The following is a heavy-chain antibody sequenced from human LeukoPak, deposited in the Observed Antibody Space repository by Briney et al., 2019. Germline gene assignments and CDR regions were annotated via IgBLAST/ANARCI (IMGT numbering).Heavy chain of an antibody. J-gene: IGHJ4*02. V-gene: IGHV4-34*09. Sequence: SETLSLTCAVYGGSFSGYYWSWIRQPPGKGLEWIGEINHSGSTYYNPSLKSRVTISVDTSKNQFSLKLSSVTAADTAVYYCARGYYDFWSGYYTDIYYFDYWGQGTLVTVSS. CDR3: ARGYYDFWSGYYTDIYYFDY. CDR1: GGSFSGYY. D-gene: IGHD3-3*01. CDR2: INHSGST.